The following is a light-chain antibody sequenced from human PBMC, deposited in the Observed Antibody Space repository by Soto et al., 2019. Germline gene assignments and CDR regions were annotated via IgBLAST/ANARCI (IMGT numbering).Light chain of an antibody. Sequence: EIVMTQSPATLSVSPGERATLSCRASQSVSSYLAWYQQKPGQAPRLLIYGASSRATGIPDRFSGSGSGTDFTLTISRLEPEDFAVYYCQHYGGSSWTFGQGTKVDIK. V-gene: IGKV3-20*01. CDR3: QHYGGSSWT. CDR1: QSVSSY. CDR2: GAS. J-gene: IGKJ1*01.